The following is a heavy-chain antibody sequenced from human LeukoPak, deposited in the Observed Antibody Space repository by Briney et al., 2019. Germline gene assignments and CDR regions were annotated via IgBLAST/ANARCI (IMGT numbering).Heavy chain of an antibody. Sequence: SETLSLTCTVSGYSISSGYYWGWIRQPPGKGLEWIGSIYHSGSTYYNPSLKSRVTISVDTSKNQFSLKLSSVTAADTAVYYCARLYYYDSSGYYSGFDYWGQGTLVTVSS. CDR2: IYHSGST. CDR1: GYSISSGYY. V-gene: IGHV4-38-2*02. D-gene: IGHD3-22*01. J-gene: IGHJ4*02. CDR3: ARLYYYDSSGYYSGFDY.